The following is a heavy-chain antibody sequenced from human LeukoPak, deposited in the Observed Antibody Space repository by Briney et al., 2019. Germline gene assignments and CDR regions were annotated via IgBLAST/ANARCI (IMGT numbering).Heavy chain of an antibody. D-gene: IGHD4-17*01. Sequence: PGGSLRLSCAASGFTVSSNYMSWVRQAPGKGLEWVSVIYSGGSTYYADSVKGRFTISRDNSKNTLYLQMNSLRAEDTAVYYCARVGKGTTVTGADYWGQGTLVTVSS. CDR3: ARVGKGTTVTGADY. V-gene: IGHV3-53*01. J-gene: IGHJ4*02. CDR2: IYSGGST. CDR1: GFTVSSNY.